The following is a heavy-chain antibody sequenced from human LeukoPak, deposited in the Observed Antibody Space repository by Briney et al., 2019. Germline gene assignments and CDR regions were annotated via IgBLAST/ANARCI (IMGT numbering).Heavy chain of an antibody. CDR2: IRSKTYGGTT. J-gene: IGHJ6*02. V-gene: IGHV3-49*04. CDR3: TRRPTQLRLYYGMDV. Sequence: GGSLRLSCTTYGFTFGDHAMSWVRQAPGKGLEWVGFIRSKTYGGTTEYAASVKGRFTISRDDSKSIAYLQMNSLKTEDTALYYCTRRPTQLRLYYGMDVWGQGTTVTVSS. D-gene: IGHD5-18*01. CDR1: GFTFGDHA.